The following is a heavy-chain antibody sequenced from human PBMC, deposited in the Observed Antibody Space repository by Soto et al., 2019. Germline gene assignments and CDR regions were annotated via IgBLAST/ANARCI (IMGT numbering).Heavy chain of an antibody. CDR1: GFTFSSYG. D-gene: IGHD4-17*01. Sequence: GGSLRLSCAASGFTFSSYGMHWVRQAPGKGLEWVAVISYDGSNKYYADSVKGRFTISRDNSKNTLYLQMNSLRAEDTAVYYCAKGLSTTVPYYFDYWGQGTLVTVSS. CDR2: ISYDGSNK. CDR3: AKGLSTTVPYYFDY. V-gene: IGHV3-30*18. J-gene: IGHJ4*02.